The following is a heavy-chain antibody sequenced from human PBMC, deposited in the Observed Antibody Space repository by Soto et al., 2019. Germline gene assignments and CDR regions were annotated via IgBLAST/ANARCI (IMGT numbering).Heavy chain of an antibody. CDR3: AHRVLRTVFGLVTTTAIYFDF. CDR2: IYWDDDK. CDR1: GFSLTTSGVG. V-gene: IGHV2-5*02. Sequence: QITLNESGPTVVRPTETLTLTCRFSGFSLTTSGVGVGWIRQSPGKAPEWLAHIYWDDDKRYSASLKSRLTINKDTSKNQVVLTVSDLDPTDTATYYCAHRVLRTVFGLVTTTAIYFDFWGQGTPVAVSS. D-gene: IGHD3-3*01. J-gene: IGHJ4*02.